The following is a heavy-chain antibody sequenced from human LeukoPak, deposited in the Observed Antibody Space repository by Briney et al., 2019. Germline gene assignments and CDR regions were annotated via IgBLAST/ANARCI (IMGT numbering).Heavy chain of an antibody. CDR3: AREGSGVTVDY. V-gene: IGHV4-59*12. Sequence: SETLSLTCTVSGGSISSYYWSWIRQPPGKGLEWIGYIYYSGSTNYNPSLKSRVTISVDRSKNQFSLKLSSVTAADTAVYYCAREGSGVTVDYWGQGTLVTVSS. CDR1: GGSISSYY. J-gene: IGHJ4*02. D-gene: IGHD4-11*01. CDR2: IYYSGST.